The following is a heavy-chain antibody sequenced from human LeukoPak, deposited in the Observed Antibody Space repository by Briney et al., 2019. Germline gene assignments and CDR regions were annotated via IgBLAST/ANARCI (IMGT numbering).Heavy chain of an antibody. Sequence: PGGSLRLSCAASRFTFSSYAMSWVRQAPGKGLEWVALISYEGSNKYYADSVKGRFTISRDNSKNTLYLQMNSLRAEDTAIYYCARDGIRYGSGTYYPNWGQGTLVTVSS. D-gene: IGHD3-10*01. CDR2: ISYEGSNK. V-gene: IGHV3-30*04. J-gene: IGHJ4*02. CDR1: RFTFSSYA. CDR3: ARDGIRYGSGTYYPN.